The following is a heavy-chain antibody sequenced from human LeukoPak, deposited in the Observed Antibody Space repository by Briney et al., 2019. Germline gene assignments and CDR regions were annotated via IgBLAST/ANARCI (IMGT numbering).Heavy chain of an antibody. CDR1: GFTVSSNY. J-gene: IGHJ3*02. V-gene: IGHV3-53*01. CDR3: ARARRRNQNDAFDI. Sequence: GGSLRLSCAASGFTVSSNYMSWVRQAPGKGLEWVSVIYSGGSTYYADSVKGRFTISRDNSKNTLYLEMNSLRAEDTAVYYCARARRRNQNDAFDIWGQGTMVTVSS. CDR2: IYSGGST. D-gene: IGHD1-14*01.